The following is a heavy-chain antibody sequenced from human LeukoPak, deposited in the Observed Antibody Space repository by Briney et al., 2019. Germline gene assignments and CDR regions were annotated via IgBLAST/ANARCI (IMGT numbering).Heavy chain of an antibody. CDR1: GFTFSSNA. CDR2: ITYDGSNK. Sequence: PGGSLRLSCAASGFTFSSNAMHWVRQAPGKGLEWVAVITYDGSNKYYADSVKGRFTISRDNSENTLYLQMNSLRAEDTAVYYCARGLLGATTSYFDYWGQGTLVTVSS. D-gene: IGHD1-26*01. CDR3: ARGLLGATTSYFDY. V-gene: IGHV3-30-3*01. J-gene: IGHJ4*02.